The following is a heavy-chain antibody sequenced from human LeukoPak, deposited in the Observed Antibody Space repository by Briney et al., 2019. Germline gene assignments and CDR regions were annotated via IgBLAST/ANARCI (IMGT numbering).Heavy chain of an antibody. J-gene: IGHJ4*02. Sequence: GGSLRLSCAASGFTFSTYAISWVRQAPGKGLEWVSCISSTSNYIFYADSVRGRFTISRDNAKNSLYLQMDSLRAEDTAVYYCARDRSYGSFDYWGQGTLVTVSS. CDR2: ISSTSNYI. CDR3: ARDRSYGSFDY. V-gene: IGHV3-21*01. CDR1: GFTFSTYA. D-gene: IGHD5-18*01.